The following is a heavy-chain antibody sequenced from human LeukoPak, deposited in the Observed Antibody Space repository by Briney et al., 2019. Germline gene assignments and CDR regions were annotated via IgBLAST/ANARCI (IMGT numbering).Heavy chain of an antibody. CDR1: GFTFSSYS. V-gene: IGHV3-21*01. CDR2: ISSSSSYI. J-gene: IGHJ3*02. D-gene: IGHD2-15*01. CDR3: ARGCSGGSCSLAFDI. Sequence: PGGSLRLSCAASGFTFSSYSMNWVRQAPGKELEWVSSISSSSSYIYYADSVKGRFTISRDNAKNSLYLQMNSLRAEDTAVYYCARGCSGGSCSLAFDIWGQGTMVTVSS.